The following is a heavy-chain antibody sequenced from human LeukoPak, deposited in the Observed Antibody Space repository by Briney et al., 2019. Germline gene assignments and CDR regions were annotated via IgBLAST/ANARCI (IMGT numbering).Heavy chain of an antibody. CDR1: VFTFSSYS. J-gene: IGHJ4*02. CDR2: ISSSSRYI. D-gene: IGHD6-13*01. CDR3: ARDDAIAAAGGFDY. V-gene: IGHV3-21*01. Sequence: PGGSLRLSCAASVFTFSSYSMNWVRQAPGKGLECVASISSSSRYIYYADSVKGRFTISRDNAKNSLYLQMNSRRAEDTAVYYCARDDAIAAAGGFDYWGQGTLVTVSS.